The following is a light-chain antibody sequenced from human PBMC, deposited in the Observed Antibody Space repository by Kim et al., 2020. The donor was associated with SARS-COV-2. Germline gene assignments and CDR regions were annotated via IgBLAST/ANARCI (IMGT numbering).Light chain of an antibody. V-gene: IGKV3-15*01. J-gene: IGKJ2*03. CDR3: QHYHKWPHS. CDR1: QTIDNN. Sequence: SVSPEERTTLSCRASQTIDNNLAGFQQKPGQAPRLFIYGASTRAPGIPARFSGSGSGTEFTLTISSLQSEDFAVYYCQHYHKWPHSFGQGTKLEI. CDR2: GAS.